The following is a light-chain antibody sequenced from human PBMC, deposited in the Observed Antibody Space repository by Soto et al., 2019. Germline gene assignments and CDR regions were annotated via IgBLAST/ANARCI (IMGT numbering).Light chain of an antibody. CDR3: QTWGTGFQV. Sequence: QLVLTQSPSASASLGASVKLTCTLSSGHSSYAIAWHQKQPGKGPRYLMDLNNDGGHTKGDGIPDRFSGSSSGAERYLIISSLQSEDEAVYYCQTWGTGFQVFGGGTKVTVL. J-gene: IGLJ2*01. V-gene: IGLV4-69*01. CDR1: SGHSSYA. CDR2: LNNDGGH.